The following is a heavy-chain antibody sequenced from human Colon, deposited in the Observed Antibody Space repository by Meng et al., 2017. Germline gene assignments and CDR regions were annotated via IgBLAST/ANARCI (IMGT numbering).Heavy chain of an antibody. Sequence: ASVKVSCKASGYTFTGYYMHWVRQAPGQGLEWMGWINPNSGGTNYAQKFQGRVTMTRDTSISTAYMELSRLRSDDTAAYYCARDAPYYYGSGSYPYWGQGTLVTVSS. V-gene: IGHV1-2*02. CDR2: INPNSGGT. J-gene: IGHJ4*02. CDR1: GYTFTGYY. D-gene: IGHD3-10*01. CDR3: ARDAPYYYGSGSYPY.